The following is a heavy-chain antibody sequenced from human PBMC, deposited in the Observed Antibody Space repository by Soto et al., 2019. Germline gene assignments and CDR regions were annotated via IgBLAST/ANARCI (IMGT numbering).Heavy chain of an antibody. V-gene: IGHV3-74*01. CDR3: ATLNAFDV. J-gene: IGHJ3*01. CDR2: INSDGSST. CDR1: GFTFSTYW. Sequence: EVQLVESGGGLVQPGGSLRLSCVASGFTFSTYWMHWVRQAPGKGLVWASRINSDGSSTSYADPVKGRFTISRDNAKSMLYLQMNSLRAEDTAVYYCATLNAFDVWGQGTMVTVSS.